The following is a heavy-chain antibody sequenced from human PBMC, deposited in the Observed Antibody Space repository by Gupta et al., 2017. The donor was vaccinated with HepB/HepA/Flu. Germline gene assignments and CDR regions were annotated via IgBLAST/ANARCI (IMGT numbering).Heavy chain of an antibody. CDR1: GYTFTGYY. CDR3: ARETTYYYDSSGYYRANWFDP. CDR2: INPNSGGT. D-gene: IGHD3-22*01. V-gene: IGHV1-2*02. Sequence: QVQLVPSGAEVKQPGASVKVSCKASGYTFTGYYLHWVRQAPGQGLEWMGWINPNSGGTNYAQKFQGRVTMTRDTSISTAYMELSRLRSDDTAVYYCARETTYYYDSSGYYRANWFDPWGQGTLVTVSS. J-gene: IGHJ5*02.